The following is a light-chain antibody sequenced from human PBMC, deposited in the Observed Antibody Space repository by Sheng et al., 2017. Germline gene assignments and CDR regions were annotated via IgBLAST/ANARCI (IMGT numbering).Light chain of an antibody. J-gene: IGKJ1*01. CDR2: AAS. Sequence: DIQMTQSPSSLSASVGDRVTITCRASQGISNYLAWYQQEPGKVPKLLIYAASTLQSGAPSRFSGSGSGTDFTLTISSLQPEDVATYFXQRYDGVPRTFGQGTKVEIK. CDR3: QRYDGVPRT. V-gene: IGKV1-27*01. CDR1: QGISNY.